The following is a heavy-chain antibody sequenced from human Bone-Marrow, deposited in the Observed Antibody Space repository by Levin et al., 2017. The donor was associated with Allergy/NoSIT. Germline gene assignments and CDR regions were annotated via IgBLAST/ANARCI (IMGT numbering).Heavy chain of an antibody. CDR2: INPNGGAT. V-gene: IGHV1-2*02. Sequence: ASVKVSCKASGYTFTGYYIHWVRQAPGQGLEWMGWINPNGGATNYAQKFQGRVTMTRDTSISTAYMDLSRLTSDDTAVYYCARVIVGATVWAYWGQGTLVTVSS. CDR1: GYTFTGYY. D-gene: IGHD1-26*01. CDR3: ARVIVGATVWAY. J-gene: IGHJ4*02.